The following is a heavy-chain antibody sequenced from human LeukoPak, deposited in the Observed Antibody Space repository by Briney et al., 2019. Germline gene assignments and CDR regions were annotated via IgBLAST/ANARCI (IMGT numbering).Heavy chain of an antibody. CDR2: ISASGASP. CDR3: AKRAVAGTYYFDY. D-gene: IGHD6-19*01. Sequence: GGSLRLSCAASGFTFNSDAMSWVRQAPGKGLEWASIISASGASPYYADSVKGRFTISRDNSKNTLYLQMNSLRAEDTAVYYCAKRAVAGTYYFDYWGQGTLVTVSS. J-gene: IGHJ4*02. CDR1: GFTFNSDA. V-gene: IGHV3-23*01.